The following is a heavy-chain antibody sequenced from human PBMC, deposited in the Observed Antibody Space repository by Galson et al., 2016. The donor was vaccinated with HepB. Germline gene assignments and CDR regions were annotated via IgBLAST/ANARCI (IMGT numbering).Heavy chain of an antibody. CDR1: GLNVTSDY. V-gene: IGHV3-53*01. CDR2: IYSGGTT. J-gene: IGHJ4*02. D-gene: IGHD3-10*01. CDR3: ARGSYSRGHD. Sequence: SLRLSCAASGLNVTSDYMHWVRQAPGKGLEWISVIYSGGTTFYADSVKGRFTISRDISKNTIYLRMSSLRAEDTALYFCARGSYSRGHDWGQGTLVTVSS.